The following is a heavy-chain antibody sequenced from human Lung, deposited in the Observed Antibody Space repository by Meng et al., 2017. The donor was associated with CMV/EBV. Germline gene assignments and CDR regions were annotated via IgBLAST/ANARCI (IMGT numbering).Heavy chain of an antibody. V-gene: IGHV3-74*01. CDR1: GFAFSSYW. J-gene: IGHJ5*02. CDR2: INSDSSTT. Sequence: ESXKTSCAASGFAFSSYWMHWVRQAPGKGLVWVSLINSDSSTTISADSVKGRFTISRDNAKNTLYLQMNSLRAEDTAVYYCARFAYSYGYDPWGQGNLV. D-gene: IGHD5-18*01. CDR3: ARFAYSYGYDP.